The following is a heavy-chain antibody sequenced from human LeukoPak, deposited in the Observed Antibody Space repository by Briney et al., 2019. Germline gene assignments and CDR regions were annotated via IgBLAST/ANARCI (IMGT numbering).Heavy chain of an antibody. J-gene: IGHJ4*02. Sequence: SETLSLTCTVSGGSISSGSYYWSWIRQPAGKGLEWIGRIYTSGSTNYNPSLKSRVTISVDTSKNQFSLKLGSVTAADTAVYYCATMDFWSGYGGYWGQGTLVTVSS. D-gene: IGHD3-3*01. V-gene: IGHV4-61*02. CDR2: IYTSGST. CDR1: GGSISSGSYY. CDR3: ATMDFWSGYGGY.